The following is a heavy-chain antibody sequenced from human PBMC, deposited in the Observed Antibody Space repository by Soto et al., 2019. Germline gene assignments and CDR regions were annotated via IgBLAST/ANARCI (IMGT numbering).Heavy chain of an antibody. CDR3: ARFGTVTPSYYYYYYMDV. CDR1: GGSISSYY. V-gene: IGHV4-59*01. D-gene: IGHD4-17*01. Sequence: QVQLQESGPGLVKPSETRSLTCTVSGGSISSYYWSWIRQPPGKGLEWIGYIDYSGSTNYNPSLKSRVTISVDTSKNQFSLKLSSVTAADTAVYYCARFGTVTPSYYYYYYMDVWGKGTTVTASS. J-gene: IGHJ6*03. CDR2: IDYSGST.